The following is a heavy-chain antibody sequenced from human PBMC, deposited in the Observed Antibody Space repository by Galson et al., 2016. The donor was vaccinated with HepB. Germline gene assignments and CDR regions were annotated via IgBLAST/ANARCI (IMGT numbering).Heavy chain of an antibody. CDR2: SSGDGGST. CDR1: GFTLRTYA. J-gene: IGHJ3*01. Sequence: SLRLSCAASGFTLRTYAIYWVRQAPGKGPECVSASSGDGGSTSYANSVKGRFTISRDNSRNTVYLQMGRLRSEDMAIYYCARGRHDWGNAFDVWGQGTTVTVSS. D-gene: IGHD2-21*01. V-gene: IGHV3-64*01. CDR3: ARGRHDWGNAFDV.